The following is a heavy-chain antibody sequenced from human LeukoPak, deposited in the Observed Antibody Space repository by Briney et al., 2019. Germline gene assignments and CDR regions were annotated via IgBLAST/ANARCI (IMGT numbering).Heavy chain of an antibody. CDR2: IYCSGST. CDR3: ARGYLLTLASHFDY. D-gene: IGHD3-3*02. V-gene: IGHV4-59*01. Sequence: SETLSLTCTVSGGSISSYYWSWIRQPPGKGLEWIGYIYCSGSTNYNPSLKSRVTISVDTSKNQFSLKLSSVTAADTAVYYCARGYLLTLASHFDYWGQGTLVTVSS. J-gene: IGHJ4*02. CDR1: GGSISSYY.